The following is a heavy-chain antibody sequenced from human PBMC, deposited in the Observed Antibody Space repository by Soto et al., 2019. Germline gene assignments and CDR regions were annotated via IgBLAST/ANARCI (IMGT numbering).Heavy chain of an antibody. CDR1: GFTFSSYG. V-gene: IGHV3-30*18. Sequence: GGSLRLSCAASGFTFSSYGMHWVRQAPGKGLEWVAVISYDGSNKYYADSVKGRFTISRDNSKNTLYLQMNSLRAEDTAVYYCAKGDGTRRQLAYDFYGMDVWGQGTTVTVSS. D-gene: IGHD3-3*01. CDR3: AKGDGTRRQLAYDFYGMDV. CDR2: ISYDGSNK. J-gene: IGHJ6*02.